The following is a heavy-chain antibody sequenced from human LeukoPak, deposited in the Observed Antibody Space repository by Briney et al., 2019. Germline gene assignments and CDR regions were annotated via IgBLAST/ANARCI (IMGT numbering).Heavy chain of an antibody. V-gene: IGHV3-23*01. D-gene: IGHD1/OR15-1a*01. CDR2: ISAGADVI. Sequence: GGSLRLSCEAAGFSFRDYPMGWVRRASGKRLEWISGISAGADVIFYADPVKGRFTISRDNSKNTLYLQMNSLRAEDTAVYYCARGKTETDAFDIWGQGTMVTVSS. CDR1: GFSFRDYP. CDR3: ARGKTETDAFDI. J-gene: IGHJ3*02.